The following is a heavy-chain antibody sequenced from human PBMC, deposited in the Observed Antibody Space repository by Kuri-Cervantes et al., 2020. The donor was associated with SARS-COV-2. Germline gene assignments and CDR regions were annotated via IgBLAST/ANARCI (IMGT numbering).Heavy chain of an antibody. J-gene: IGHJ4*02. CDR3: ASWGRDMTTVTWVDY. D-gene: IGHD4-17*01. Sequence: ASVKVSCKASGYTFTSYGISWVRQAPGQGLEWMGWISAYNGNTNYAQKVQGRVTMTTDTSTSTAYMELRSLRSDDTTVYYCASWGRDMTTVTWVDYWGQGTLVTVSS. V-gene: IGHV1-18*01. CDR2: ISAYNGNT. CDR1: GYTFTSYG.